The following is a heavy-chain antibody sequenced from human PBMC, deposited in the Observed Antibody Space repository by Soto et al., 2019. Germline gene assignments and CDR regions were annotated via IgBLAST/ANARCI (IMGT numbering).Heavy chain of an antibody. V-gene: IGHV1-46*01. CDR1: GYTFTSYY. J-gene: IGHJ2*01. CDR2: INPSGGST. Sequence: AVKVSCKASGYTFTSYYMHWVRQAPGQGLEWMGIINPSGGSTSYAQKFQGRVTMTRDTSTSTVYMELRSLRSEDTAGYYCARQAVGSREWYCDLWGRGTLGTGYS. CDR3: ARQAVGSREWYCDL. D-gene: IGHD6-19*01.